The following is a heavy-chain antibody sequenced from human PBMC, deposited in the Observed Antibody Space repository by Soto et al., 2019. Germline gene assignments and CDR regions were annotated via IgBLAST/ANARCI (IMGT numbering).Heavy chain of an antibody. CDR2: IDPEDGEA. V-gene: IGHV1-24*01. CDR3: TKAPNLVRGFMGQKLLWLDP. D-gene: IGHD3-10*01. J-gene: IGHJ5*02. Sequence: ASVKVSCKVSGDALTELPIHWVRQAPGKGLEWMGGIDPEDGEAIYAQQFQGRLIVTEDTSTDTAHMELTALRFDDTAVYYCTKAPNLVRGFMGQKLLWLDPWGQGTLVTSPQ. CDR1: GDALTELP.